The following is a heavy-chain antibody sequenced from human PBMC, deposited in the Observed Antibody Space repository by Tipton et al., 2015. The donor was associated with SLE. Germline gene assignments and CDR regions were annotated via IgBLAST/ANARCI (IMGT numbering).Heavy chain of an antibody. D-gene: IGHD5-12*01. CDR1: GGSFSAYY. V-gene: IGHV4-34*01. CDR3: ARGVPSGYDLGYCYNGMDV. J-gene: IGHJ6*02. Sequence: TLSLTCAVYGGSFSAYYWSWIRQSPGKGLEWIGEINHSGNTNFNPSLKSRVTISVDTSKNQFSLKLSSVTAADTAVYYCARGVPSGYDLGYCYNGMDVWVQGP. CDR2: INHSGNT.